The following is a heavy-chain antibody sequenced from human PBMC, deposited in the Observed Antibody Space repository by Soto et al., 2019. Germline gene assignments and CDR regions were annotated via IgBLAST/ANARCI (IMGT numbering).Heavy chain of an antibody. J-gene: IGHJ6*04. D-gene: IGHD2-15*01. CDR2: IYYRGIT. CDR3: ARQTHPPGFSPFSDSCVDV. CDR1: GDSFSRSTYY. V-gene: IGHV4-39*01. Sequence: QLQLQESGPGLVKPSETLSLTCTVTGDSFSRSTYYWGWIRQPPVKGLEWIGSIYYRGITYYNPSLGSRVTISIDTSKKQFSRKLRSVTAADTAVYYCARQTHPPGFSPFSDSCVDVWGKGTTVNVSS.